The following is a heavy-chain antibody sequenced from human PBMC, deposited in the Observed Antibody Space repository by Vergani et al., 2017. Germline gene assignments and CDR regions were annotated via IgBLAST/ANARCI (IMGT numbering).Heavy chain of an antibody. Sequence: QVQLQESGPGLVKPSETLSLTCTVSGGSISSYYWSWIRQPPGKGLEWIGYIYYSGSTNYNPSLKSRVTISVETSKNQFSLRLSSVTAADTAGYYCGRVADFYGLGSRLLDLWGQGILVTVSS. CDR3: GRVADFYGLGSRLLDL. CDR2: IYYSGST. V-gene: IGHV4-59*01. CDR1: GGSISSYY. D-gene: IGHD3-10*01. J-gene: IGHJ5*02.